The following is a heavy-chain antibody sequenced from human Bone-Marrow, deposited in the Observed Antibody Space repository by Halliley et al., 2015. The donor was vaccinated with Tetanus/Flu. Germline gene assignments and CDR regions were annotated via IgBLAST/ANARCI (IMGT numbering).Heavy chain of an antibody. J-gene: IGHJ4*02. V-gene: IGHV3-30-3*01. D-gene: IGHD1-26*01. CDR1: GFTFRSYA. CDR2: ISNDGNNE. CDR3: AKWEVPKPDPFDY. Sequence: SLRLSCAASGFTFRSYAMHWVRQAPGKGLEWVAVISNDGNNEYYADSVKGRFTISRDNAKDTLYLQMNSLRPEDTAVYFCAKWEVPKPDPFDYWGQGTLVTASP.